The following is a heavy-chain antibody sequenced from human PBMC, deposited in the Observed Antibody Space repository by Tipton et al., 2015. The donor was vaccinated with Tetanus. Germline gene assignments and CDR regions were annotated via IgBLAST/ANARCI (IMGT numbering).Heavy chain of an antibody. V-gene: IGHV4-30-2*01. J-gene: IGHJ2*01. CDR3: ARGGSYSYGPRGFDL. CDR1: GGSISSGGYS. Sequence: TLSLTCAVSGGSISSGGYSWTWIRQPPGKGLQWIGYMYYSGTTHYNPSLKSRVTISIDRSKNQFSLKLTSLTVADTAVYYCARGGSYSYGPRGFDLWGRGTLVTVSS. CDR2: MYYSGTT. D-gene: IGHD5-18*01.